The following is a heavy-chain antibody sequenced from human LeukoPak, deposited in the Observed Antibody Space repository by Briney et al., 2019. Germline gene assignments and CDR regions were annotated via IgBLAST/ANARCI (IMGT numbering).Heavy chain of an antibody. D-gene: IGHD6-19*01. CDR1: GFTFSSYS. V-gene: IGHV3-21*01. J-gene: IGHJ4*02. Sequence: PGGSLRLSCAASGFTFSSYSMNWVRQAPGKGLEWVSSISSSSSYIYYADSVKGRFTISRDNAKNSLYLQMNSLRAEDTAVYYCARDPPSSAADFDYWGQGTLVTVSS. CDR2: ISSSSSYI. CDR3: ARDPPSSAADFDY.